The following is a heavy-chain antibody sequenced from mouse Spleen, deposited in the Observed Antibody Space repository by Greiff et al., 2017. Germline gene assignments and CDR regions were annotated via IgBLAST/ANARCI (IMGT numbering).Heavy chain of an antibody. J-gene: IGHJ2*01. CDR1: GYTFTSYV. CDR3: ARDTTVVPYYFDY. Sequence: EVQLVESGPELVKPGASVKMSCKASGYTFTSYVMHWVKQKPGQGLEWIGYIYPYNDGTKYNEKFKGKATLTSDKSSSTAYMELSSLTSEDSAVYYCARDTTVVPYYFDYWGQGTTLTVSS. CDR2: IYPYNDGT. D-gene: IGHD1-1*01. V-gene: IGHV1-14*01.